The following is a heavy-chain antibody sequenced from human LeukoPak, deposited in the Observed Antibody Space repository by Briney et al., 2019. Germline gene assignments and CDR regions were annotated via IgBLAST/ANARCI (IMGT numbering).Heavy chain of an antibody. J-gene: IGHJ4*02. D-gene: IGHD6-13*01. Sequence: SETLSLTCTVSGASITSYYWSWIRQPPGKGLEWIGYISYSGTTNYNPSLKSRVTISVDTSKNQFSLKLSSVTAADTAVYYCARATAAPGTKHFDFWGQGALVSASP. CDR1: GASITSYY. CDR2: ISYSGTT. CDR3: ARATAAPGTKHFDF. V-gene: IGHV4-59*08.